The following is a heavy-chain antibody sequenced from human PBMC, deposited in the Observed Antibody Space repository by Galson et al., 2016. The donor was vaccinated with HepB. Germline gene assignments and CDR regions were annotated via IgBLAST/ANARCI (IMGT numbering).Heavy chain of an antibody. CDR1: GFTFSSHE. CDR3: VRGNYGRLPRL. CDR2: ISNSGSTI. D-gene: IGHD3-3*01. Sequence: SLRLSCAVSGFTFSSHEMNWVRQAPGKGLERVAYISNSGSTIDYGDSVKGRFTISRDNAKNSLYLHLNSLRAEDTAVYYCVRGNYGRLPRLWGQGTMVTVSS. V-gene: IGHV3-48*03. J-gene: IGHJ3*01.